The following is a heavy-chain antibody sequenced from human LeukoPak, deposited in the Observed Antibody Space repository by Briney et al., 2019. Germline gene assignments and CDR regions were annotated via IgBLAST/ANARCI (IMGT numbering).Heavy chain of an antibody. J-gene: IGHJ4*02. D-gene: IGHD2-2*02. CDR2: IYDIVGP. CDR3: ARVVGRYCSSTSCYIDY. CDR1: GGSISTYY. Sequence: SETLSLTCTVSGGSISTYYWSWIRQPPGKGLEWIGYIYDIVGPTYNPSLKSGVTISEDTSKRQFSLKLRSVTAADTAVYYCARVVGRYCSSTSCYIDYWGQGTLVTVSS. V-gene: IGHV4-59*01.